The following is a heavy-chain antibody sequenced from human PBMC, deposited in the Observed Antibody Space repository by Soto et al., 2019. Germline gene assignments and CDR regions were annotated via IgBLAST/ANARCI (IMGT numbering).Heavy chain of an antibody. CDR1: GFTFSGSA. J-gene: IGHJ5*02. D-gene: IGHD3-22*01. CDR2: IRSKANSYAT. CDR3: TRLYDSSGRQT. Sequence: EVQLVESGGGLVQPGGSLKLSCAASGFTFSGSAMHWVRQASGKGLEWVGRIRSKANSYATAYAASVKGRFTISRDDSKNTAYLQMNSLKTEDTAVHYCTRLYDSSGRQTWGQGTLVTVSS. V-gene: IGHV3-73*02.